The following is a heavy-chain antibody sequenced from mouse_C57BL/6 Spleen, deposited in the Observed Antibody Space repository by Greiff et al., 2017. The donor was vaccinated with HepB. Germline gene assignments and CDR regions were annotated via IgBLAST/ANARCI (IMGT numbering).Heavy chain of an antibody. CDR1: GYTFTSYW. CDR3: ARYSNYEGFDY. Sequence: VKLQQPGAELVKPGASVKLSCKASGYTFTSYWMHWVKQRPGQGLEWIGMIHPNSGSTNYNKKFKSKATLTVDKSSSTAYMQLSSLTSEDSAVYYCARYSNYEGFDYWGQGTTLTVSS. J-gene: IGHJ2*01. D-gene: IGHD2-5*01. CDR2: IHPNSGST. V-gene: IGHV1-64*01.